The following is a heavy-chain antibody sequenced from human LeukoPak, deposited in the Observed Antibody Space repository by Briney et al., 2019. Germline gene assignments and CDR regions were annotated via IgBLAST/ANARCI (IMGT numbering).Heavy chain of an antibody. CDR1: GYTFTSHD. D-gene: IGHD7-27*01. CDR3: VRTPPNWGFDY. V-gene: IGHV1-8*01. J-gene: IGHJ4*02. Sequence: ASVNVSCKASGYTFTSHDINWVRQATGQGLEWMGWMSPNSGDTGYAQKFQGRVTMTSDSSISTAYMELSSLRSEDTAIYYCVRTPPNWGFDYWGQGTLVTVSS. CDR2: MSPNSGDT.